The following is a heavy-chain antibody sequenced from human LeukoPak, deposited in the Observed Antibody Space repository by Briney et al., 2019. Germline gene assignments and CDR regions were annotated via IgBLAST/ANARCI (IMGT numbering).Heavy chain of an antibody. D-gene: IGHD5-18*01. V-gene: IGHV1-2*02. Sequence: GASVKVSCKASGYTFTGYYMHWVRQAPGQGLEWMGWINPNSGGTNYAQNFQGRVTMTRDTSISTAYMELSRLRSDDTAVYYCARSVDTAMVIPRYYYMDVWGKGTTVTVSS. J-gene: IGHJ6*03. CDR1: GYTFTGYY. CDR2: INPNSGGT. CDR3: ARSVDTAMVIPRYYYMDV.